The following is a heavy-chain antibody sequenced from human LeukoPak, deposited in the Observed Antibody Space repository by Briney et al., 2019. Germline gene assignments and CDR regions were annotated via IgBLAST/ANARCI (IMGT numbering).Heavy chain of an antibody. J-gene: IGHJ4*02. V-gene: IGHV4-59*01. D-gene: IGHD3-10*01. CDR1: GGSISSYY. Sequence: SETLSLTCTVSGGSISSYYWSWIRQPPGKGLEWIGYIYYSGSTNYNPSLKSRVTISVDTSKNQFSLKLSSVTAADTAVYYCATVRYYGSGDYFDYWGQGTLVTVSS. CDR2: IYYSGST. CDR3: ATVRYYGSGDYFDY.